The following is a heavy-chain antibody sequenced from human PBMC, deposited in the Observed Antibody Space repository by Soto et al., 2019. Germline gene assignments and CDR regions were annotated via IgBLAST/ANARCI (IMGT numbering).Heavy chain of an antibody. V-gene: IGHV3-23*01. J-gene: IGHJ4*02. CDR1: GFTFSNFA. CDR2: INGNGRSK. Sequence: EVQLLESGGGLVQPGGSLRLSCAASGFTFSNFAMSWYRQAPGKGLEWVSVINGNGRSKYHADSVQGRFTISRDNSKNALYLQMNSLRAGDTALYYCAKGRVVGVTPCPDFWGQGTLVTVSS. D-gene: IGHD1-26*01. CDR3: AKGRVVGVTPCPDF.